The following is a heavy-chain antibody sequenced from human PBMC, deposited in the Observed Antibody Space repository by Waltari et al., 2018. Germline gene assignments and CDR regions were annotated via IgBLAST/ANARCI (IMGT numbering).Heavy chain of an antibody. CDR1: GRSLSGYY. Sequence: QVQLQQWGAGLLKPSETLSLTCAVYGRSLSGYYWSWIRQPPGKGLEWIGEINHSGSTNYNPSLKSRITISVDTSKSQFSLKLSSVTAADTAVYYCARDRGLRRLSTFEIWGQGTMVTVSS. D-gene: IGHD3-16*02. CDR3: ARDRGLRRLSTFEI. V-gene: IGHV4-34*01. J-gene: IGHJ3*02. CDR2: INHSGST.